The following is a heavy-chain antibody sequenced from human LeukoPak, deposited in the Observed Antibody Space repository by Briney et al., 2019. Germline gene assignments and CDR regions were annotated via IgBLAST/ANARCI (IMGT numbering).Heavy chain of an antibody. J-gene: IGHJ4*02. CDR1: GGSISSGSYY. CDR3: ASSFYGSGSPSDY. V-gene: IGHV4-61*02. Sequence: SETLSLTCTVSGGSISSGSYYWSWIRQPAGKGLEWIGRIYTSGSTNYNPSLKSRVTISVDTSKNQFSLKLGSVTAADTAVYYCASSFYGSGSPSDYWGQGTLVTVSS. D-gene: IGHD3-10*01. CDR2: IYTSGST.